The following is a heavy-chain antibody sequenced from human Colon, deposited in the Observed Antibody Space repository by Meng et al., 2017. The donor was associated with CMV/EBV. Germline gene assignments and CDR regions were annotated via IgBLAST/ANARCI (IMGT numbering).Heavy chain of an antibody. CDR2: IFHSGST. D-gene: IGHD1-26*01. V-gene: IGHV4-4*02. CDR1: GGSISGSNW. CDR3: ARHPRGSGRYSPFDT. J-gene: IGHJ4*02. Sequence: SETLSLTCTVSGGSISGSNWWSWVRQPPGKGLEWIGEIFHSGSTGYNPSLKSRVTISVDVSKNQFSLNVTSVTAADTALYYCARHPRGSGRYSPFDTWGQGTLVTVSS.